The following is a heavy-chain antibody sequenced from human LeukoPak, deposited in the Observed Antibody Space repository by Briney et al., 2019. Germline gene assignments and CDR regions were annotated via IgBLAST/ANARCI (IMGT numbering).Heavy chain of an antibody. Sequence: VSVKVSCKTSRYTFTGYYMHWVRQAPGQGLEWMGWINPNSGGTNYAQKFQGRVTMTRDTSISTAYMELSRLRSDDTAVYYCARDLERLYPGGAFDIWGQGTMVTVSS. CDR3: ARDLERLYPGGAFDI. CDR1: RYTFTGYY. J-gene: IGHJ3*02. V-gene: IGHV1-2*02. CDR2: INPNSGGT. D-gene: IGHD3-16*02.